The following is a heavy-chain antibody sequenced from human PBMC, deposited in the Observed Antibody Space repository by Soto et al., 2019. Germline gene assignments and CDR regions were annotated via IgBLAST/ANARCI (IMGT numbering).Heavy chain of an antibody. CDR1: GYTFTSYG. Sequence: QVQLVQSGAEVKKPGASVKVSCKASGYTFTSYGISWVRQAPGQGLEWMGWISAYNGNTNYAQKLQGRVTMTTDTPTSTAYMERRSRRSDDTAVYYCARDGWGWELLHEVDYWGQGTLVTVSS. J-gene: IGHJ4*02. V-gene: IGHV1-18*01. CDR2: ISAYNGNT. D-gene: IGHD1-26*01. CDR3: ARDGWGWELLHEVDY.